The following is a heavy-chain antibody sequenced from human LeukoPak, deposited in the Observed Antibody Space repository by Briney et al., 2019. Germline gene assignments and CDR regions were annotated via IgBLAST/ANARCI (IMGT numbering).Heavy chain of an antibody. CDR2: IYYSGST. Sequence: SQTLSLTCTVSGGSISSGDYYWSWIRQPPGKGLEWIGYIYYSGSTYYNPSLKSRVTISVDTSKNQFSLKLSSVTAADTAVYYCARYYYDSSGYSTADTDYWGQGTLVTVSS. D-gene: IGHD3-22*01. CDR3: ARYYYDSSGYSTADTDY. V-gene: IGHV4-30-4*08. CDR1: GGSISSGDYY. J-gene: IGHJ4*02.